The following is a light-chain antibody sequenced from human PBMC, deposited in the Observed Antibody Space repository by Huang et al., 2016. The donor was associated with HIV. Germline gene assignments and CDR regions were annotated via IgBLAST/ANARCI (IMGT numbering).Light chain of an antibody. CDR1: QSVLYSSNNKNY. Sequence: DIVMTQSPDSLAVSLGERATINCKSSQSVLYSSNNKNYLAWYQKKPGQPPKLLIYWASTRESGVPDRFSGSWSGTDFTLTINSLQAEDVAVYYCQQYYSTPLYTFGQGTKLEIK. CDR3: QQYYSTPLYT. CDR2: WAS. V-gene: IGKV4-1*01. J-gene: IGKJ2*01.